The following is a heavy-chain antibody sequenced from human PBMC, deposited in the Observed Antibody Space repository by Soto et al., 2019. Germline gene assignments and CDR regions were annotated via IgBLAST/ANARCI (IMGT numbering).Heavy chain of an antibody. CDR3: AKSMALAPGAQRIWGTYRDTGDYDAFDI. D-gene: IGHD3-16*02. CDR1: GFTFNNYV. CDR2: ITGSGGGT. V-gene: IGHV3-23*01. Sequence: EVQLLESGGGLVQPGGSLRLSCTASGFTFNNYVMSWVRQAPGKGLEWVSGITGSGGGTYYAASVKGRFSISRDNPKNTLYLQMSSLRAEDTAVSHCAKSMALAPGAQRIWGTYRDTGDYDAFDIWGQGTMVTVSP. J-gene: IGHJ3*02.